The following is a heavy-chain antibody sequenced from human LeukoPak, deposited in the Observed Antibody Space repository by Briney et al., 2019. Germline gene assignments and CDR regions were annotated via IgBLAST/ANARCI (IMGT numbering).Heavy chain of an antibody. Sequence: PSETLSLTCAVYGGSFSGYYWSWIRQPPGKGLEWIGEINHSGSTNYNPSLKSRVTISVDTSKNQFSLKLSSVTAADTAVYYCARGPLGWELLRSYHYGMDVWGQGTTVTVSS. J-gene: IGHJ6*02. V-gene: IGHV4-34*01. CDR3: ARGPLGWELLRSYHYGMDV. CDR1: GGSFSGYY. CDR2: INHSGST. D-gene: IGHD1-26*01.